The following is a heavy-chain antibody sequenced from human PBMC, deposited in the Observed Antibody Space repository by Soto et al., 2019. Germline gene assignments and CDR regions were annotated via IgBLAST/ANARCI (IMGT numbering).Heavy chain of an antibody. Sequence: SETLSLTCTVSGGSISSYYWSWIRQPPGKGLEWIGYIYYSGSTNYNPSLKSRVTISVDTSKNQFSLKLSSVTAADTAVYYCAREGDYGSGSYMPLGAFDIWGQGTLVTVSS. D-gene: IGHD3-10*01. V-gene: IGHV4-59*01. J-gene: IGHJ3*02. CDR2: IYYSGST. CDR3: AREGDYGSGSYMPLGAFDI. CDR1: GGSISSYY.